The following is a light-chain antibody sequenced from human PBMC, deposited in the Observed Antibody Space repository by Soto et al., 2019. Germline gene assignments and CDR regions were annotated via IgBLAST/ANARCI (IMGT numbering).Light chain of an antibody. J-gene: IGLJ2*01. Sequence: QSVLTQPPSVSGAPGQRVTISCTGSSSNIGAGYDIHWYQQLPETAPKLLIYGNNNRPSGVPDRFSGSKSGTSASLAITGLQAEDEADYYCQSYDSSLSSVVFGGGTQLTV. CDR1: SSNIGAGYD. CDR3: QSYDSSLSSVV. V-gene: IGLV1-40*01. CDR2: GNN.